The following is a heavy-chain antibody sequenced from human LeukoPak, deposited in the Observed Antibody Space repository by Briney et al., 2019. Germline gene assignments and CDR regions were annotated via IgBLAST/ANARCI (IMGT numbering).Heavy chain of an antibody. CDR1: GYTFTSYD. V-gene: IGHV1-8*01. CDR2: MNPNSGNT. D-gene: IGHD3/OR15-3a*01. Sequence: ASVKVSCKASGYTFTSYDINWVRQATGQGLEWMGWMNPNSGNTGYAQKFQGRVTMTKNTSITTGYMELSSLRSEDTAVYYCARALSWTTESYYYMDVWGKGTTVTVSS. CDR3: ARALSWTTESYYYMDV. J-gene: IGHJ6*03.